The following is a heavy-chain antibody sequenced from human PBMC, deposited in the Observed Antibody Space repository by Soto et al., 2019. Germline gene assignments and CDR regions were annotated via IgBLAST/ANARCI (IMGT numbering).Heavy chain of an antibody. D-gene: IGHD3-10*02. CDR2: IFYSGST. CDR1: GGSISSYY. Sequence: QVQLQESGPGLVKPSETLSLTCTVSGGSISSYYWSWIRQPPGKGLEWIGFIFYSGSTSYNPSLKSRVTISXDXXEYQFSLNLDSVTAADTAVYYCASMIGDPVLSFDSWGQGTLVAVSS. V-gene: IGHV4-59*01. J-gene: IGHJ5*01. CDR3: ASMIGDPVLSFDS.